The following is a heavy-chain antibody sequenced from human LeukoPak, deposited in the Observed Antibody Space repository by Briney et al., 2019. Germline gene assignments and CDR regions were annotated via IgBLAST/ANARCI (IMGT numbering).Heavy chain of an antibody. CDR3: ARGLAGSQITIFGVVTYNWFDP. D-gene: IGHD3-3*01. Sequence: ASVKVSCKASGYTFTSYDINWVRQATGQGLEWMGWMNPNSGNTGYAQKFQGRVTMTRNTSISTAYMELSSLRSEDTAVYYCARGLAGSQITIFGVVTYNWFDPLGPGNPGHRLL. V-gene: IGHV1-8*01. CDR1: GYTFTSYD. CDR2: MNPNSGNT. J-gene: IGHJ5*02.